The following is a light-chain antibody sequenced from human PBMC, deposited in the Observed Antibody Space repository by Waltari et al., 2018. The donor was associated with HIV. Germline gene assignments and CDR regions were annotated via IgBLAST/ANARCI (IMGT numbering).Light chain of an antibody. CDR1: SSAIGGHYS. Sequence: QSALTQPASVSGSPGQSITISCPGTSSAIGGHYSVSWYHQLPGKAPKLMIYAVTYRPSGVSNRFSGSKSGNTASLTISGLQGEDEADYYCLSYTITNTLVFGGGTKLTVL. CDR2: AVT. J-gene: IGLJ3*02. V-gene: IGLV2-14*01. CDR3: LSYTITNTLV.